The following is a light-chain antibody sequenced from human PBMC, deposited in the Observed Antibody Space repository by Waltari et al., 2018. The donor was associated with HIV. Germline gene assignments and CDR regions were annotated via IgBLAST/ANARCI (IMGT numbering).Light chain of an antibody. CDR1: QRIDTTS. V-gene: IGKV3-20*01. Sequence: VLTQSPGTLSVSPGERATLSCRASQRIDTTSLSWYQQKPGQAPRLLIYGASSRATGIPDRFSGSGSGTDFTLTISRLEPEDFAVYYCQQYGSSRTFGQGTKVEIK. CDR3: QQYGSSRT. J-gene: IGKJ1*01. CDR2: GAS.